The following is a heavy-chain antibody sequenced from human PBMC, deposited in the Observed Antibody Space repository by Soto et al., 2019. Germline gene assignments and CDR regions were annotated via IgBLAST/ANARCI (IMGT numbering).Heavy chain of an antibody. V-gene: IGHV3-23*01. CDR3: AKDWSVVVVAAIFDY. Sequence: GGSLRLSCAASGFTFSSYAMSWVRQAPGKGLEWVSAISGSGGSTYYADSVKGRFTISRDNSKNTLYLQMNSLRAEDTAVYYCAKDWSVVVVAAIFDYWGQGTLVTVSS. J-gene: IGHJ4*02. CDR1: GFTFSSYA. D-gene: IGHD2-15*01. CDR2: ISGSGGST.